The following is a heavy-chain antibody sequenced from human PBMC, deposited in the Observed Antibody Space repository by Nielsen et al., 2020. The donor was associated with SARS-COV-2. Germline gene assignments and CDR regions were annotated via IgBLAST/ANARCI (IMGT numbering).Heavy chain of an antibody. CDR1: GGSFSGYY. CDR3: ARGEYQLLLSLYYYYYGMDV. Sequence: SETLSLTCAVYGGSFSGYYWSWIRQPPGKGLEWIGEINHSGSTNYNPSLKSRVTISVDTSKNQFSLKLSSVTAADTAVYYCARGEYQLLLSLYYYYYGMDVWGQGTTVTVSS. V-gene: IGHV4-34*01. CDR2: INHSGST. D-gene: IGHD2-2*01. J-gene: IGHJ6*02.